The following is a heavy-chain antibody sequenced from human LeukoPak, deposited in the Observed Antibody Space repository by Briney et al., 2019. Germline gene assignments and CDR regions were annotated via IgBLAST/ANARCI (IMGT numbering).Heavy chain of an antibody. Sequence: SETLSLTCTVPGGSISSSSYYWGWIRQPPGKGLEWIGSIYYSGSTYYNPSLKSRVTISVDTSKNQFSLKLSSVTAADTAVYYCARAKGDFWGQGILVTVSS. CDR2: IYYSGST. J-gene: IGHJ4*02. CDR3: ARAKGDF. CDR1: GGSISSSSYY. V-gene: IGHV4-39*07.